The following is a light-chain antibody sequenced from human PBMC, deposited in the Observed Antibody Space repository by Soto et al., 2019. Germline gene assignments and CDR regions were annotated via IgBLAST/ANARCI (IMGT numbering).Light chain of an antibody. J-gene: IGKJ2*01. CDR3: LQINSYPYT. CDR2: AAS. Sequence: IPLTQSPSSLPASVGDRVTITCRASQGITTYLAWYQQKPGKAPKLLIYAASALQSGVPSRFSDSGSGTDFTLTISSLQPEDFATYYCLQINSYPYTFGQGTKLEIK. CDR1: QGITTY. V-gene: IGKV1-9*01.